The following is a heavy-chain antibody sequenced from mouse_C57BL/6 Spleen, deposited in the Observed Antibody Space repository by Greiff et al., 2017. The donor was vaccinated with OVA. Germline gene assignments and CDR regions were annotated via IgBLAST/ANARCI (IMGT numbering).Heavy chain of an antibody. CDR1: GYTFTSYW. CDR2: IDPSDSYT. V-gene: IGHV1-69*01. Sequence: QVQLQQPGAELVMPGASVKLSCKASGYTFTSYWMHWVKQRPGQGLEWIGEIDPSDSYTNYNQKFKGKSTLTVDKSSSTAYMQLSSLTSEDSAVYYCARTLHYYGSSYPSYWGQGTLGTVSA. CDR3: ARTLHYYGSSYPSY. D-gene: IGHD1-1*01. J-gene: IGHJ3*01.